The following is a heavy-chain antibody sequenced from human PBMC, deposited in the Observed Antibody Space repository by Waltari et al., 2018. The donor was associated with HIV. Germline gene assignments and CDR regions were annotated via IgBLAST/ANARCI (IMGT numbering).Heavy chain of an antibody. V-gene: IGHV1-69*04. Sequence: VQLVQSGAEVKKPGSSVRVSCKASGDTLSNYAVSWGGQAPGQGLEWMGRLRPRIGIASHTENFQSRVTINADKSTNTAYMELGGLRSEDTALYFCTLGRIDDIRSGRENLGGFDPWGPGTLVTVSS. CDR3: TLGRIDDIRSGRENLGGFDP. D-gene: IGHD3-3*01. CDR1: GDTLSNYA. CDR2: LRPRIGIA. J-gene: IGHJ5*02.